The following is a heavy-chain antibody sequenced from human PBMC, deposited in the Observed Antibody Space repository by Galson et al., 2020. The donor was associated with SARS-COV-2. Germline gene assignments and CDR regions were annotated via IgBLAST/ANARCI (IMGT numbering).Heavy chain of an antibody. V-gene: IGHV3-9*01. J-gene: IGHJ4*02. D-gene: IGHD6-13*01. Sequence: SLKISCAASGFTFDDYAMHWVRQAPGKGLEWVSGISWNSGSIGYADSVKGRFTISRDNAKNSLYLQMNNLRAEDTALYYCAKDITPIIAAAGNFDYWGQGTLVTVSS. CDR3: AKDITPIIAAAGNFDY. CDR1: GFTFDDYA. CDR2: ISWNSGSI.